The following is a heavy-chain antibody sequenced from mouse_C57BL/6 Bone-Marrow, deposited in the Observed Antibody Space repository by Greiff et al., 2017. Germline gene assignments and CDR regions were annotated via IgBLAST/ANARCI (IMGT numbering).Heavy chain of an antibody. Sequence: VQLQQSGAELVRPGASVKLSCTASGFNIKDDYMHWVKQRPEQGLEWIGWIDPENGDTEYASKFQGKATITVDTSSNTAYMQLSSLTTEDSAIYYCASSLYYYAMDYWGQGTSVTVSS. J-gene: IGHJ4*01. V-gene: IGHV14-4*01. CDR3: ASSLYYYAMDY. CDR2: IDPENGDT. D-gene: IGHD6-5*01. CDR1: GFNIKDDY.